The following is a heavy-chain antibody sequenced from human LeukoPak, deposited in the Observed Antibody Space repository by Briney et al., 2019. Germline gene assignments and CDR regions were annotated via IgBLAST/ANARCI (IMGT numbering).Heavy chain of an antibody. D-gene: IGHD5/OR15-5a*01. CDR1: GGSISSSSYY. CDR3: ARLGDTVSTDRYFDY. CDR2: IYYSGNT. V-gene: IGHV4-39*01. Sequence: SETLSLTCTVSGGSISSSSYYWGWIRQPPGKGLEWIGSIYYSGNTYYNPSLKSRVTLSVDTSKNQFSLKLSSVTAADTAVYYCARLGDTVSTDRYFDYWGQGTLVTVSS. J-gene: IGHJ4*02.